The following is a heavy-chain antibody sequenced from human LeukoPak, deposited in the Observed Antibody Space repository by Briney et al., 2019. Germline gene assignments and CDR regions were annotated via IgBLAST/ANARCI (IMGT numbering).Heavy chain of an antibody. D-gene: IGHD5/OR15-5a*01. Sequence: GGSLRLSCAASGFTFSSYEMNWARQAPGKGLEWVSAISGPGGSWDYADSVKGRFTISRDNSKNTLFLQMNSLRAEDTAIYHCAKKVGLVSAPLYYFDVWGQGTLVTVSS. CDR2: ISGPGGSW. J-gene: IGHJ4*02. CDR3: AKKVGLVSAPLYYFDV. CDR1: GFTFSSYE. V-gene: IGHV3-23*01.